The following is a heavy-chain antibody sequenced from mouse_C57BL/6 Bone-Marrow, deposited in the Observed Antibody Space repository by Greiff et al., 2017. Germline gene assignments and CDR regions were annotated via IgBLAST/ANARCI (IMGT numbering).Heavy chain of an antibody. V-gene: IGHV6-3*01. CDR1: GFTFSNYW. Sequence: EVKLVESGGGLVQPGGSMKLSCVASGFTFSNYWMNWVRQSPEKGLEWVAQIRLKSDNYATHYAESVKGRFTISRDDSKSSVYLQMNNLRAEDTGIYYYTDWDYYGSSYEKSDYWGQGTTLTVSS. CDR2: IRLKSDNYAT. D-gene: IGHD1-1*01. J-gene: IGHJ2*01. CDR3: TDWDYYGSSYEKSDY.